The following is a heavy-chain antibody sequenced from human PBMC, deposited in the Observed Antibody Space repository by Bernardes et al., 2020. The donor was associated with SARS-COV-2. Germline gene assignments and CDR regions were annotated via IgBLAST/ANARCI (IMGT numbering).Heavy chain of an antibody. D-gene: IGHD4-17*01. CDR2: ISYDGSNK. J-gene: IGHJ6*03. V-gene: IGHV3-30*18. CDR1: GFTFSSYG. CDR3: AKDMNGDSEPHTYYYYMDV. Sequence: GSLSLSCAASGFTFSSYGMHWVRQAPGKGLEWVAVISYDGSNKYYADSVKGRFTISRDNSKNTLYLQMNSLRAEDTAVYYCAKDMNGDSEPHTYYYYMDVWGKGTTVTVSS.